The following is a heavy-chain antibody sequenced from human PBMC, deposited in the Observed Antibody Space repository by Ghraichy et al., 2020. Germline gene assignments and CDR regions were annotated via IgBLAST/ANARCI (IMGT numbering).Heavy chain of an antibody. D-gene: IGHD1-26*01. V-gene: IGHV4-61*01. CDR2: IKNSGST. J-gene: IGHJ3*01. CDR3: AGIVGAPVWAFYL. CDR1: RGPVSRGSYS. Sequence: SQTLSLTCTVPRGPVSRGSYSWSWIWQPPGKGLKWIWAIKNSGSTNYNPSLKSRVTISQDTSKNQFSLKLSSVTAADTAVYYCAGIVGAPVWAFYLWGPGTMVTAS.